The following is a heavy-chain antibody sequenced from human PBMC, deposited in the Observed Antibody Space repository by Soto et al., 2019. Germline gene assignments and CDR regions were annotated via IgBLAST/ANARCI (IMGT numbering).Heavy chain of an antibody. CDR2: ISSSSSTI. J-gene: IGHJ6*03. V-gene: IGHV3-48*01. CDR3: AKSTSIVYCSGGSCYSEDYYYYMDV. D-gene: IGHD2-15*01. Sequence: GGSLRLSCAASGFTFSSYSMNWVRQAPGKGLEWVSYISSSSSTIHYADTVKGRFTISRDNSKNTLYLQMNSLRAEDTAVYYCAKSTSIVYCSGGSCYSEDYYYYMDVWGKGTTVTVSS. CDR1: GFTFSSYS.